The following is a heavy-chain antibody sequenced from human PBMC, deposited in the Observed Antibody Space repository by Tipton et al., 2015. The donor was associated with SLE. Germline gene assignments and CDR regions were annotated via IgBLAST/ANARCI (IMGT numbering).Heavy chain of an antibody. D-gene: IGHD3-10*01. CDR2: IYHSGST. J-gene: IGHJ4*02. CDR1: GGSITSSNW. V-gene: IGHV4-4*02. CDR3: ARAGSYYDY. Sequence: TLSLTCAVSGGSITSSNWWTWVRQTPGKGLEWIGEIYHSGSTNYHPSLMSRVTLSVDTYKNQFSLKLSSVTAADTAVYYCARAGSYYDYWGQGTLVTVSS.